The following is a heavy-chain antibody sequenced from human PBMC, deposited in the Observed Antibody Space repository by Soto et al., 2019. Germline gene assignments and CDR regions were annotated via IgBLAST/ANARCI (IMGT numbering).Heavy chain of an antibody. D-gene: IGHD2-8*01. CDR2: IIPIFGTA. Sequence: ASVKVSCKASGGTFSSYAISWVRQAPGQGLEWMGGIIPIFGTANYAQKFQGRVTITADESTSTAYMELSSLRSEDTAVYHCARGMLGYCTNGVCYTSQDYYYGMDVWGQGTTVTVSS. CDR3: ARGMLGYCTNGVCYTSQDYYYGMDV. CDR1: GGTFSSYA. J-gene: IGHJ6*02. V-gene: IGHV1-69*13.